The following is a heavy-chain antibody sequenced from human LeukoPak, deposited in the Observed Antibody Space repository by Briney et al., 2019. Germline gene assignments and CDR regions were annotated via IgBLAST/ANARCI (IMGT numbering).Heavy chain of an antibody. CDR3: TSGTYYYGSGKAFDY. V-gene: IGHV4-59*01. D-gene: IGHD3-10*01. Sequence: PSETLSLTCTVSGGSISSYYWSWIRQPPGKGLEWIGYIYYSGSTNYNPSLKSRVTISVDTSKNQFSLKLSSVTAADTAVYYCTSGTYYYGSGKAFDYWGQGTLVTVSS. CDR2: IYYSGST. J-gene: IGHJ4*02. CDR1: GGSISSYY.